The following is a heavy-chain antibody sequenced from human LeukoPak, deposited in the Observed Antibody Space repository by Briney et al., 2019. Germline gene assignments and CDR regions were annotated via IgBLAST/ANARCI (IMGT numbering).Heavy chain of an antibody. CDR2: INPNSGGT. V-gene: IGHV1-2*02. Sequence: ASVKVSCKASGYTFTGYYMHWVRQAPGQGLEWMGWINPNSGGTNYAQKFQGRVPMTSDTSISTAYMELSRLRSDDTAVYYCARDDVLTGYYEDYWGQGTLVTVSS. J-gene: IGHJ4*02. CDR1: GYTFTGYY. CDR3: ARDDVLTGYYEDY. D-gene: IGHD3-9*01.